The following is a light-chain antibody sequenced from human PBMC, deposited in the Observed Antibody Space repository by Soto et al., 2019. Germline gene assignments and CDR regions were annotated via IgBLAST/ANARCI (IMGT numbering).Light chain of an antibody. V-gene: IGLV1-40*01. J-gene: IGLJ2*01. CDR3: QSYDSSLSGVV. CDR1: RSNIGAGYD. CDR2: GNS. Sequence: QSVLTKPPSVSGAPGQRVTISCTGSRSNIGAGYDVHWYQQLPGTAPKLLIYGNSNRPSGVPDRFSGSKSGSSASLAITGLQAEDEADYYSQSYDSSLSGVVFGGGTKVTVL.